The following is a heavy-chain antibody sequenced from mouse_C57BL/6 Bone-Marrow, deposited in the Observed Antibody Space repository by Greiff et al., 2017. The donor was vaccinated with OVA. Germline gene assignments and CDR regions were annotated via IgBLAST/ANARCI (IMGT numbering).Heavy chain of an antibody. CDR1: GYTFTSYW. V-gene: IGHV1-64*01. J-gene: IGHJ2*01. CDR3: ARGTYYGSSYRYYFDY. CDR2: IHPNSGST. D-gene: IGHD1-1*01. Sequence: QVQLQQSGAELVKPGASVKLSCKASGYTFTSYWMHWVKQRPGQGLEWIGMIHPNSGSTNYNEKFKSKATLTVDKSSSTAYMQLNSLTSEDSAVYYCARGTYYGSSYRYYFDYWGQGTTLTVSS.